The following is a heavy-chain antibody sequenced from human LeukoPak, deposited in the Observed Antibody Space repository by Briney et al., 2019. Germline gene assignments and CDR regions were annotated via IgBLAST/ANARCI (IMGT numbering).Heavy chain of an antibody. CDR2: MNPNSGNT. J-gene: IGHJ6*03. CDR1: GYTFTSYD. D-gene: IGHD3-22*01. Sequence: ASEKVSCKASGYTFTSYDINWVRQATGQGLEWMGWMNPNSGNTGYAQKSQGRVTMTRNTSISTAYMELSSLRSEDTAVYYCARHYYDSSGYYYSPYYYYYMDVWGKGTTVTISS. CDR3: ARHYYDSSGYYYSPYYYYYMDV. V-gene: IGHV1-8*01.